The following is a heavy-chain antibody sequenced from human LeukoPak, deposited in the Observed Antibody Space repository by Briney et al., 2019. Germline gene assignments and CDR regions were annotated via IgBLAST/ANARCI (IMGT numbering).Heavy chain of an antibody. Sequence: ASVKVSCKVSGYTLTELSMHWVRQAPGKGLGWMGGFDPEDGETIYAQKFQGRVTMTEDTSTDTAYMELSSLRSEDTAVYYCATTPLSRFLEWSYGMDVWGQGTTVTVSS. CDR3: ATTPLSRFLEWSYGMDV. CDR1: GYTLTELS. J-gene: IGHJ6*02. CDR2: FDPEDGET. D-gene: IGHD3-3*01. V-gene: IGHV1-24*01.